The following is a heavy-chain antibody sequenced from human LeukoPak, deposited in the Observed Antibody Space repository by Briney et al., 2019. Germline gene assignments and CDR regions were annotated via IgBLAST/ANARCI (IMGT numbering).Heavy chain of an antibody. J-gene: IGHJ4*02. V-gene: IGHV4-39*07. CDR2: IHYSGST. CDR1: GGSISRSTYY. Sequence: SETLSLTCSVSGGSISRSTYYWGWIRQPPGKGLEWIGSIHYSGSTYYNPSLKSRVTISVDTSKKQFSPKLSSVTAADTAVYYCARGSFPWGQGTLVTVSS. CDR3: ARGSFP.